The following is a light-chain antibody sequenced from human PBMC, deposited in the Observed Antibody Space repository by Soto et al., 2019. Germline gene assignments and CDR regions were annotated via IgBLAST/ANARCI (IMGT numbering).Light chain of an antibody. Sequence: DIQMAQSPSSLSASLGDRVTITCRASQGISEYLAWYQQRPGNAPNLLIYGASILQSGVPSRFSGSGSGTHFTLTISSLQPEDVATYYCHSYNSIPRTFGQGTTVEIK. CDR2: GAS. V-gene: IGKV1-27*01. J-gene: IGKJ1*01. CDR3: HSYNSIPRT. CDR1: QGISEY.